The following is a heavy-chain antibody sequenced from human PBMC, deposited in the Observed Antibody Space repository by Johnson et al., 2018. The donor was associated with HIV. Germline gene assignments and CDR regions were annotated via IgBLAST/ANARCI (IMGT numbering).Heavy chain of an antibody. CDR1: GFTFSSYD. CDR2: IGTAGDT. Sequence: EVQLVESGGGLVQPGGSLRLSCAASGFTFSSYDMHWVRQATGKGLEWVSAIGTAGDTYYPGSVKGRFTISRANAKNPLYLQMNSLGAEDTAVYYCARDATPSRPGDAFDIWGQGTMVTVSS. V-gene: IGHV3-13*01. J-gene: IGHJ3*02. CDR3: ARDATPSRPGDAFDI.